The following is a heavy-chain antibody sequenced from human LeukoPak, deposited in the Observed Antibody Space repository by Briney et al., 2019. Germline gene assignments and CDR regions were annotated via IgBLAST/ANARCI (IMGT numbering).Heavy chain of an antibody. CDR2: TSDRGDYT. V-gene: IGHV3-23*01. D-gene: IGHD1-26*01. J-gene: IGHJ4*02. Sequence: GGSLRLSCAASGFTFSSYSMSWVRQAPGKGLEGVSGTSDRGDYTSYADSVKGRFTTSRDNSKNTLCLQMNSLRAEDTALYFCAKKAQYNGNYPLDYWGQGTLVTVSS. CDR1: GFTFSSYS. CDR3: AKKAQYNGNYPLDY.